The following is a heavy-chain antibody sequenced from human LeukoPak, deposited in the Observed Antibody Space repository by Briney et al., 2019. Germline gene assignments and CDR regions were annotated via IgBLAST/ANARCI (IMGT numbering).Heavy chain of an antibody. CDR2: IIPILGIA. J-gene: IGHJ5*02. CDR3: ARDNARSSDSSAHGWFDP. Sequence: SVKVSCKASGGTFSSYVISWVRQAPGQGLEWMGRIIPILGIANYAQKFQGRVTITADKSTSTAYMELSSLRSEDTAVYYCARDNARSSDSSAHGWFDPWGQGTLVTVSS. CDR1: GGTFSSYV. V-gene: IGHV1-69*04. D-gene: IGHD3-22*01.